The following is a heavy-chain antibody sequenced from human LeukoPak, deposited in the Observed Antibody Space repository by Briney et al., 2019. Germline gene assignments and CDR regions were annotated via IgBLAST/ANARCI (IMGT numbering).Heavy chain of an antibody. J-gene: IGHJ5*02. CDR3: ARGIGAAAGTWFWFDP. Sequence: SETLSLTCTVSGGSISSGDYYWSWIRQPPGKGLEWIGYIYYSGSTYYNPSLKSRVTISVDTSKNQFSLELSSVTAADTAVYYCARGIGAAAGTWFWFDPWGQGTLVTVSS. CDR1: GGSISSGDYY. V-gene: IGHV4-30-4*01. D-gene: IGHD6-13*01. CDR2: IYYSGST.